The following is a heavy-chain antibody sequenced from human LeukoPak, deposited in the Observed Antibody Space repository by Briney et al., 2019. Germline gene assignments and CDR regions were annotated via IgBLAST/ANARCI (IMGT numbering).Heavy chain of an antibody. CDR1: GGSISGGGYY. D-gene: IGHD6-19*01. Sequence: PSQTLSLTCTVSGGSISGGGYYWSWIRQPPGKGLEWIGYIYYSGSTNYNPSLKSRVTISVDTSKNQFSLKLSSVTAADTAVYYCAGDIAVAGRGADYWGQGTLVTVSS. J-gene: IGHJ4*02. CDR2: IYYSGST. V-gene: IGHV4-61*08. CDR3: AGDIAVAGRGADY.